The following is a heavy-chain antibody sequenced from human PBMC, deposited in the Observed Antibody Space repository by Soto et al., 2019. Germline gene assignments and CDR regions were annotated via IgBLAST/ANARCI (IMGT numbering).Heavy chain of an antibody. D-gene: IGHD5-18*01. J-gene: IGHJ6*02. CDR1: GGSFSGYY. CDR2: INHSGST. V-gene: IGHV4-34*01. CDR3: AWLRGGYSYGPFRDG. Sequence: SETLSLTCAVYGGSFSGYYWSWIRQPPGKGLEWIGEINHSGSTNYNPSLKSRVTISVDTSKNQFSLKLSSVTAADTAVYYCAWLRGGYSYGPFRDGWGQGTTVTVSS.